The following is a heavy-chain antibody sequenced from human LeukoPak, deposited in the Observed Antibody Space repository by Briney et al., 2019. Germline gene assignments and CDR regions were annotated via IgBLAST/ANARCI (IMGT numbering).Heavy chain of an antibody. Sequence: GGSLRLSCAASGFPIGPYVMCWVRQGPGRGLGWVSVIEAGGRGTFYAASMRGRFTTSRDNSKSSLYLQMNSLTSEDTALHYCATWAFYHNLDVRGQGTTVIVSS. CDR2: IEAGGRGT. CDR3: ATWAFYHNLDV. CDR1: GFPIGPYV. D-gene: IGHD2/OR15-2a*01. J-gene: IGHJ6*02. V-gene: IGHV3-43*02.